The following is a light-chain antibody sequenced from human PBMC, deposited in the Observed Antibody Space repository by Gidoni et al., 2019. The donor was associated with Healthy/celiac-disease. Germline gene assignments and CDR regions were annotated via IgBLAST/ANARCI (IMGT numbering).Light chain of an antibody. V-gene: IGKV4-1*01. J-gene: IGKJ4*01. CDR2: WAS. Sequence: DIVMTQSPDSLSVSLGERATINCKSSQSVLYSSNNKNYLAWYQQKPGQPPKLLIYWASTRESGVPDRFSGSGSGTDFTLTISSLQAEDVAVYYCQQYYSTPLTXGGGTKVEIK. CDR1: QSVLYSSNNKNY. CDR3: QQYYSTPLT.